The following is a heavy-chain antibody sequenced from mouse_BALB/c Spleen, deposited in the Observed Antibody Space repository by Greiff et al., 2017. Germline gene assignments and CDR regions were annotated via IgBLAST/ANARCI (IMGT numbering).Heavy chain of an antibody. CDR2: INPGSGGT. CDR3: ARDYYRYDWFAY. J-gene: IGHJ3*01. V-gene: IGHV1-54*01. D-gene: IGHD2-14*01. CDR1: GYAFTNYL. Sequence: VQLQQSGAELVRPGTSVKVSCKASGYAFTNYLIEWVKQRPGQGLEWIGVINPGSGGTNYNEKFKGKATLTADKSSSTAYMQLSSLTSDDSAVYFCARDYYRYDWFAYWGQGTLVTVSA.